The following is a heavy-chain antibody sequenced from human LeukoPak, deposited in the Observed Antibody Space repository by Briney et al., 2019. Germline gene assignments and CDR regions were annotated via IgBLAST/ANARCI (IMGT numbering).Heavy chain of an antibody. J-gene: IGHJ6*02. V-gene: IGHV1-69*01. Sequence: ASVKVSCKASGGTFSSYAISWVRQAPGQGRVWMGGIIPTFGTANYAQKFQGRVTITPDDSTSTAYMALSSLRSEDTAVYYCARGVVRARYGMDVWGQGTTVTVSS. CDR2: IIPTFGTA. CDR1: GGTFSSYA. CDR3: ARGVVRARYGMDV. D-gene: IGHD3-10*01.